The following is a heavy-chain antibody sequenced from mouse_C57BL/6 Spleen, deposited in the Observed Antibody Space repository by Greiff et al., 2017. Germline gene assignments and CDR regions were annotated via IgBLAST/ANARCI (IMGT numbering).Heavy chain of an antibody. CDR2: IWSGGST. V-gene: IGHV2-2*01. J-gene: IGHJ2*01. Sequence: VQLQQSGPGLVQPSQSLSLTCTVSGFSLTSYGVHWVRQSPGKGLEWLGVIWSGGSTDYNAAFISRLSISKDNSKSQVFFKMNSLQADDTAIYYCARSREKHLYFDYWGQGTTLTVSS. CDR1: GFSLTSYG. CDR3: ARSREKHLYFDY.